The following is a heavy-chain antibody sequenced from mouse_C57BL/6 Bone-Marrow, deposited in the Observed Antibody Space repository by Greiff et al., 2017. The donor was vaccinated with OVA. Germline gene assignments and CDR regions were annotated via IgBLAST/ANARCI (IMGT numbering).Heavy chain of an antibody. CDR3: ARDSYYSHYVGY. D-gene: IGHD2-5*01. Sequence: EVQGVESGGGLVKPGGSLKLSCAASGFTFSSYAMSWVRQTPEKRLEWVATISDGGSYTYYPDNVKGRFTISRDNAKNNLYLQMSHLKSEDTAMYYCARDSYYSHYVGYWGQGTTLTVSS. CDR1: GFTFSSYA. CDR2: ISDGGSYT. V-gene: IGHV5-4*01. J-gene: IGHJ2*01.